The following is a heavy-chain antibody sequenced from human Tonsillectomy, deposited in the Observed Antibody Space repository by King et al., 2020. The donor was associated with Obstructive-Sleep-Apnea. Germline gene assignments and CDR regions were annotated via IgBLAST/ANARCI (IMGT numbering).Heavy chain of an antibody. CDR3: ASSTGWYLDY. V-gene: IGHV4-59*01. CDR2: IYYSGST. D-gene: IGHD6-19*01. J-gene: IGHJ4*02. Sequence: QLQESGPGLVKPSETLSLTCTVSGGSISSYYWSWIRQSPGKGLEWIGYIYYSGSTNYNPSLKSRVTISVDTSKKQFSLRLTSVTAADTALYYFASSTGWYLDYWGQGTLVTVSS. CDR1: GGSISSYY.